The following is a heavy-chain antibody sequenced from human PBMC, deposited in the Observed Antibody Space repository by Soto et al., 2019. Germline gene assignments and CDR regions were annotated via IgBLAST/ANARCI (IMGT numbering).Heavy chain of an antibody. Sequence: PGGSLRLSCVVSGFSFSYAIIWVRQAPGKGEEWVSGITGGGSTEYAASVKGRFTISRDNSKNTVHLQMNSLRAEDTAMYYCAKDAVYNDGLWLVSDWGQGTLVTVSS. CDR1: GFSFSYA. J-gene: IGHJ4*02. CDR3: AKDAVYNDGLWLVSD. V-gene: IGHV3-23*01. CDR2: ITGGGST. D-gene: IGHD2-21*01.